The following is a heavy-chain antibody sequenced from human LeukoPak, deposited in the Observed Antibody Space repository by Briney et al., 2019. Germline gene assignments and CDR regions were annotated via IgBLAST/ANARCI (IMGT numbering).Heavy chain of an antibody. Sequence: GGSLRLSCAASGFTFSSYSMNWVRQAPGKGLEWVSSISSSSRYIYYADSVKGRFTISRDNSKNTLYLQMNSLRAEDTAVYYCARARNYCSSTSCHNWFDPWGQGTLVTVSS. J-gene: IGHJ5*02. V-gene: IGHV3-21*01. CDR2: ISSSSRYI. CDR1: GFTFSSYS. CDR3: ARARNYCSSTSCHNWFDP. D-gene: IGHD2-2*01.